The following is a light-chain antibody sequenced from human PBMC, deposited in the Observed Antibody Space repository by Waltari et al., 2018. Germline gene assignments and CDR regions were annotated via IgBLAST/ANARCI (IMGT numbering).Light chain of an antibody. CDR1: SGDVGNYNL. Sequence: QSTLTQPASVSGSLGQSITISCIATSGDVGNYNLVSWYQQHPGKAPKFMIYEVNKRPAGVSNRCSGSKSGNTASLTISGLQGDDEAIYFCSSYAAYNTVIFGGGTKVTVL. CDR2: EVN. J-gene: IGLJ2*01. V-gene: IGLV2-23*02. CDR3: SSYAAYNTVI.